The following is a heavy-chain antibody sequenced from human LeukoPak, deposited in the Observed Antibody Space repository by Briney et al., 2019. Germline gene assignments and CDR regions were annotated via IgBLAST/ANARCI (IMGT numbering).Heavy chain of an antibody. CDR3: ARPVYDSSGYFDAFDI. CDR2: IYYSGST. V-gene: IGHV4-59*05. Sequence: SETLSLTCTVSGGSISSYYWSWIRQPAGKGLEWIGRIYYSGSTYYNPSLKSRVTISVDTSKNQFSLKLSSVTAADTAVYYCARPVYDSSGYFDAFDIWGQGTMVTVSS. CDR1: GGSISSYY. J-gene: IGHJ3*02. D-gene: IGHD3-22*01.